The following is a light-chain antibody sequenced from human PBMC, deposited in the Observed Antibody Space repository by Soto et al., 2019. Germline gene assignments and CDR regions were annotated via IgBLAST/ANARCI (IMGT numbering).Light chain of an antibody. CDR3: QQYDKWPLT. Sequence: EIMMTQSPGTLSASPGERATLSCRASQSVSSNLAWYQQKPGQAPRLLIYAVSTRATGIPARFSGSGSGTEFTLTISSLQYEDFAVYYCQQYDKWPLTFGQGTKMEIK. CDR2: AVS. V-gene: IGKV3-15*01. J-gene: IGKJ1*01. CDR1: QSVSSN.